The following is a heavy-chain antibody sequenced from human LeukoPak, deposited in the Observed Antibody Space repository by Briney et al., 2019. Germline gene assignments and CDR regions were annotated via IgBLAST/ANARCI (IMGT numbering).Heavy chain of an antibody. CDR2: ISSNGDSI. CDR3: VQGNWNYPLDY. CDR1: GFTFSNYA. V-gene: IGHV3-64*01. D-gene: IGHD1-7*01. Sequence: SGGSLRPSCAASGFTFSNYAMQWVRQAPGKGLEYVSAISSNGDSIFYASSVKGRFTISRDNSKNTLYLQMGSLRPEDMAVYYCVQGNWNYPLDYWGQGTLVTVSS. J-gene: IGHJ4*02.